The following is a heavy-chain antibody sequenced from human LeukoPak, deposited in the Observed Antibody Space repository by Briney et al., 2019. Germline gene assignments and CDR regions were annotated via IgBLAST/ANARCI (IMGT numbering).Heavy chain of an antibody. CDR2: IWYDGSNK. CDR3: AAYTASTRHFDY. D-gene: IGHD2-21*01. CDR1: GFTFSSYG. J-gene: IGHJ4*02. Sequence: LPGGSLRLSCAASGFTFSSYGMHWVRQAPGKGLEWVAVIWYDGSNKYYADSVKGRFTISRDNSKNTLYLQMNSLRAEDTAVYYCAAYTASTRHFDYWGQGTLVTVSS. V-gene: IGHV3-33*01.